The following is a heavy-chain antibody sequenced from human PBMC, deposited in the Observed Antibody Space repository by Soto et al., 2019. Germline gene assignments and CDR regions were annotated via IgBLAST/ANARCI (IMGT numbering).Heavy chain of an antibody. J-gene: IGHJ4*02. D-gene: IGHD6-13*01. CDR1: GGTFSSYA. Sequence: ASVKVSCKASGGTFSSYAISWVRQAPGQGLEWMGGIIPIFGTANYAQKFQGRVTITADESTSTAYMELSSLRSEDTAVYYCARDRFRSPVMYSSSWDAFDYWGQGTLVTVSS. CDR2: IIPIFGTA. V-gene: IGHV1-69*13. CDR3: ARDRFRSPVMYSSSWDAFDY.